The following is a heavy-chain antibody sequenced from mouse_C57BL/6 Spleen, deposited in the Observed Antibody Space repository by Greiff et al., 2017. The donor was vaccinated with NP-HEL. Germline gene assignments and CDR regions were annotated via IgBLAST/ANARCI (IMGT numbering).Heavy chain of an antibody. CDR3: AKAGNYPHYYAMDY. D-gene: IGHD2-1*01. Sequence: VQGVESGPGLVAPSQSLSITCTVSGFSLTSYGVSWVRQPPGKGLEWLGVIWGDGSTNYHSVLISRLSISKDNSKSQVFLKLNRLQTDDTATYYCAKAGNYPHYYAMDYWGQGTSVTVSS. CDR2: IWGDGST. V-gene: IGHV2-3*01. CDR1: GFSLTSYG. J-gene: IGHJ4*01.